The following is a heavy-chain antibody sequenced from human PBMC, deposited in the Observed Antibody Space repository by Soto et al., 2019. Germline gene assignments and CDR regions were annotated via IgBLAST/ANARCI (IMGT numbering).Heavy chain of an antibody. CDR2: IWYDGSNK. V-gene: IGHV3-33*01. CDR3: AIEHSRRYYYFHY. CDR1: GFTFSSYG. Sequence: QVQLVESGGGVVQPGRSLRLSCAASGFTFSSYGMHWVRQAPGKGLEWVAVIWYDGSNKYYADSVKGRFTISRDNSKNTLYLQMISLSAEDTAVYYCAIEHSRRYYYFHYWGQGTLVTVSS. D-gene: IGHD6-25*01. J-gene: IGHJ4*02.